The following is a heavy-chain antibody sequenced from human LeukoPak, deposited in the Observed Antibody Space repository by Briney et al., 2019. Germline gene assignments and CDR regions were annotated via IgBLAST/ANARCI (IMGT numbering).Heavy chain of an antibody. Sequence: PGGSLRLSCAASGFTFSSYSMNWVRQAPGKGLEWVSSISSSSSYIYYADSVKGRFTISRDNAKNSLYLQMNSLRAEDTAVYYCAGLGTIFGVADSAAEYFQHWGQGTLVTVSS. J-gene: IGHJ1*01. V-gene: IGHV3-21*01. CDR1: GFTFSSYS. D-gene: IGHD3-3*01. CDR3: AGLGTIFGVADSAAEYFQH. CDR2: ISSSSSYI.